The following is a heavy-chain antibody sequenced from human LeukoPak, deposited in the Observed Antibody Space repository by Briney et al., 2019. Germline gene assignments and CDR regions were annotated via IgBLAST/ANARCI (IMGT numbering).Heavy chain of an antibody. D-gene: IGHD6-13*01. J-gene: IGHJ6*03. CDR1: GYSFTNYW. V-gene: IGHV5-51*01. CDR3: ARQPNSSLPHYYYYMDV. Sequence: GESLKISCKGSGYSFTNYWIGWVRQMPGKGLEWMGIIYPGDSDTRYSPSFQGQVTISADKSITTAYLQWSSLKASDTAMYYCARQPNSSLPHYYYYMDVWGKGTTVTVSS. CDR2: IYPGDSDT.